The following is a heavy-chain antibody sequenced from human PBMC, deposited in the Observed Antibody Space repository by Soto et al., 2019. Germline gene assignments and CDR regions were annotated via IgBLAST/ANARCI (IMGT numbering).Heavy chain of an antibody. V-gene: IGHV1-18*01. D-gene: IGHD6-13*01. CDR3: ARDLGIAAADPPWPFDY. CDR1: GYTFTSYG. Sequence: QVQLVQSGAEVKKPGASVKVSCKASGYTFTSYGISWVRQAPGQGLEWMGWISAYNGNTNYAQKLQGRVTMTTDTSXSXXYMELRSLRSDDTAVYYCARDLGIAAADPPWPFDYWGQGTLVTVSS. CDR2: ISAYNGNT. J-gene: IGHJ4*02.